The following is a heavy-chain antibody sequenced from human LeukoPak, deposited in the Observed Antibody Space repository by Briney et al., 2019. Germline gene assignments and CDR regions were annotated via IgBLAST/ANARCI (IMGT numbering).Heavy chain of an antibody. V-gene: IGHV4-4*08. J-gene: IGHJ3*02. CDR3: ARESSVLHGDTAPRDI. D-gene: IGHD5-18*01. CDR1: GVSASNYY. CDR2: IFNSGIT. Sequence: SETLSLTCRVSGVSASNYYWTWIRQPPGKGLEWMGNIFNSGITNYSPSLKGRITISVDTSKNQFSLKLSSVTAADTATYYCARESSVLHGDTAPRDIWGQGTMVTVSS.